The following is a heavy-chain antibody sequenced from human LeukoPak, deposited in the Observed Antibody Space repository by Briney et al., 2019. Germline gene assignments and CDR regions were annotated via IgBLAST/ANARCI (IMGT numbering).Heavy chain of an antibody. CDR3: AREGPRGYCSSTSCYPIYYYYYMDV. J-gene: IGHJ6*03. Sequence: GASVKVSCKASGYSFTSYDINWVRLAPAQGIEWMGWMSPNSGNTGYAQKFQGRVTITRNTSISTAYMELSSLRSEDTAVYYCAREGPRGYCSSTSCYPIYYYYYMDVWGKGTTVTVSS. V-gene: IGHV1-8*03. CDR2: MSPNSGNT. CDR1: GYSFTSYD. D-gene: IGHD2-2*01.